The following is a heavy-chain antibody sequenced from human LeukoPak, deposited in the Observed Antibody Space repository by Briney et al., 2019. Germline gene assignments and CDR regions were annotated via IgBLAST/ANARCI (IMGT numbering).Heavy chain of an antibody. D-gene: IGHD2-21*02. J-gene: IGHJ4*02. CDR1: GFTFSSYS. V-gene: IGHV3-33*08. CDR2: IWYDGSNK. Sequence: GGSLRLSCAASGFTFSSYSMNWVRQAPGKGLEWVAVIWYDGSNKYYADSVKGRFTISKDNSKNTLYLQMNSLRAEDTAVYYCARDDSFDLTYCGGNCFSFDYWGQGTLVTVSS. CDR3: ARDDSFDLTYCGGNCFSFDY.